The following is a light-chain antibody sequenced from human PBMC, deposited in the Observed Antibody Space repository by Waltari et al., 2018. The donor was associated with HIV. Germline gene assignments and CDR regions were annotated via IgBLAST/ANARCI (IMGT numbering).Light chain of an antibody. CDR1: SSNIGAGYD. J-gene: IGLJ2*01. CDR3: QSYDSSLSGSVV. V-gene: IGLV1-40*01. CDR2: GTK. Sequence: QSVLTQPPSVSGAPGQRVTISCTGSSSNIGAGYDVHWYQQLPGTAPKLLICGTKYRPSGVPDQFSGSKSGTSASLAITGLQAEDEADYYCQSYDSSLSGSVVFGGGTKVTVL.